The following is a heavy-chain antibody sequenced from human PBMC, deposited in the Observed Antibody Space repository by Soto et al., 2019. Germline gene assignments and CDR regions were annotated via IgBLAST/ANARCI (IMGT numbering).Heavy chain of an antibody. V-gene: IGHV4-61*01. J-gene: IGHJ4*02. Sequence: SETLSLTCTVSGGSVSSGSYYWSWIRQPPGKGLEWIGYIYYSGSTNYNPSLKSRVTISVDTSKNQFSLKLSSVTAADTAVYYCARVLTVTTSLYYFDYWGQGTLVTVSS. CDR3: ARVLTVTTSLYYFDY. D-gene: IGHD4-17*01. CDR1: GGSVSSGSYY. CDR2: IYYSGST.